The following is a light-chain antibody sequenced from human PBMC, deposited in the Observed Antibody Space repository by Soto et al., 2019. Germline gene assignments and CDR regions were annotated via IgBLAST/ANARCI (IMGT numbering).Light chain of an antibody. J-gene: IGLJ1*01. CDR3: QSYDSSLIV. Sequence: QSVLTQPPSASGAPWQRVTISCTGSSSNIGAGYDVHWYQQLPGTAPKLLIYGNSNRPSGVPDRFSGSKSGTSASLAITGLQAEDEADYYCQSYDSSLIVFGTGTKVTVL. CDR1: SSNIGAGYD. V-gene: IGLV1-40*01. CDR2: GNS.